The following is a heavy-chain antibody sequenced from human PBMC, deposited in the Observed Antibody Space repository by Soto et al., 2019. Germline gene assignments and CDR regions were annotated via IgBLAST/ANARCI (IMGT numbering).Heavy chain of an antibody. CDR3: ARGPYCSSAGCRRWVWFDP. V-gene: IGHV1-8*01. Sequence: ASVKVSCKTSGYTFTTHNINWVRQVTGQGLEWTGWMNPNNGNTGYSQKFQDRVSMTRDTSINTAYLELSSLTSDDTAVYYCARGPYCSSAGCRRWVWFDPWGQGTLVTVSS. D-gene: IGHD2-2*01. CDR2: MNPNNGNT. J-gene: IGHJ5*02. CDR1: GYTFTTHN.